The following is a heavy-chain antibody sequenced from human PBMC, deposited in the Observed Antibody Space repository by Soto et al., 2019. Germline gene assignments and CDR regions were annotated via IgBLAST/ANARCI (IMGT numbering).Heavy chain of an antibody. CDR2: ISYDGSNK. V-gene: IGHV3-30*18. J-gene: IGHJ4*02. CDR3: VKGGYHYFDY. Sequence: GGSLRLSCAASRFAFSNYGMHWVRQTPGKGLEWVAVISYDGSNKYYADSVKGRFTISRDNSKNTLYLQMNSLRAEDTAVYYCVKGGYHYFDYWGQGTLVTVSS. CDR1: RFAFSNYG. D-gene: IGHD5-12*01.